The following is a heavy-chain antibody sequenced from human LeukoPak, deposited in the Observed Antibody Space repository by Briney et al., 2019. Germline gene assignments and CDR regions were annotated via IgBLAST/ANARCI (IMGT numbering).Heavy chain of an antibody. D-gene: IGHD3-22*01. CDR1: GFTFRSYG. J-gene: IGHJ4*02. CDR3: AKGIDYYDSPGDY. Sequence: GGSLRLSCAASGFTFRSYGMSWVRQAPGKGLQWVSAISESGSTYYADSVKGRFTISRDNSKNTLYLQMNSLRAEDTAVYYCAKGIDYYDSPGDYWGQGTLVTVSS. V-gene: IGHV3-23*01. CDR2: ISESGST.